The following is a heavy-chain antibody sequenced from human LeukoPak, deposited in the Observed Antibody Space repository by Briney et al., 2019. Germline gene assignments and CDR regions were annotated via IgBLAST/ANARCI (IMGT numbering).Heavy chain of an antibody. Sequence: GGSLRLSCAASGFTFSRYWMSWVRQAPGKGLEWVANIKQDVREKYYVDSVKSRFTISKDNSKNSLYLKMNSLRAEDTAVYYCARLLVYNSGGEAFDHWGQGTLVTVSS. V-gene: IGHV3-7*01. J-gene: IGHJ4*02. CDR3: ARLLVYNSGGEAFDH. D-gene: IGHD1-20*01. CDR2: IKQDVREK. CDR1: GFTFSRYW.